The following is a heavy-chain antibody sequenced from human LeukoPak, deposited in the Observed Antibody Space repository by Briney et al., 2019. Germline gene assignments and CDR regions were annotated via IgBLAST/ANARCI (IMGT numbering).Heavy chain of an antibody. Sequence: GGSLRLSCAASGFTFSSSAMSWVRQAPGKGLQWVSTISVGGVTTYFADSVKGRFTISRDNSKNTLYLQMNSLRAEDTAVYYCATRPPTGYYYFEYWGQGTQVTVSS. CDR1: GFTFSSSA. V-gene: IGHV3-23*01. CDR2: ISVGGVTT. D-gene: IGHD3-9*01. CDR3: ATRPPTGYYYFEY. J-gene: IGHJ4*02.